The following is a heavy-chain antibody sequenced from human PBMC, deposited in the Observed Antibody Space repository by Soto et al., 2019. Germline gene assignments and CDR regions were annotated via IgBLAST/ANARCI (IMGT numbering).Heavy chain of an antibody. V-gene: IGHV3-21*01. Sequence: VGSLRLSCAASGFTFSSYSMNWVRQAPGKGLEWVSSISSSSSYIYYADSVKGRFTISRDNAKNSLYLQMNSLRAEDTAVYYCARAEYPHYYGMDVWGQGTTVTVSS. CDR1: GFTFSSYS. CDR2: ISSSSSYI. J-gene: IGHJ6*02. CDR3: ARAEYPHYYGMDV.